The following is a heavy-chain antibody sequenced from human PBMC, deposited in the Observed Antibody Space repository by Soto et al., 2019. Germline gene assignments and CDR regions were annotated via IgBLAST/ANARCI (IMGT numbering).Heavy chain of an antibody. CDR1: GGSISSGGYY. CDR3: AASSSWAHNWFDP. V-gene: IGHV4-31*03. D-gene: IGHD6-13*01. Sequence: QVQLQESGPGLVKPSQTLSLTCTVSGGSISSGGYYWSWIRQHPWKGLEWIGYIYYSGSTYYNPSLKSRVTISVDTSKNQFALKLSSVTAADTAVYYCAASSSWAHNWFDPWGQGTLVTVSS. CDR2: IYYSGST. J-gene: IGHJ5*02.